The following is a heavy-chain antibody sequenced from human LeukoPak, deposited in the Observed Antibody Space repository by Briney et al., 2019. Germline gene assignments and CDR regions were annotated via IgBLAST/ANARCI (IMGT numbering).Heavy chain of an antibody. J-gene: IGHJ4*02. CDR1: GYSISSGYY. CDR3: ARPGGGWQLDY. Sequence: PSETLSLTCTVSGYSISSGYYWGWIRQPPGKGLEWIGSIYHSGSTYYNPSLKSRVTISVDTSKNQFSLKLSSVTAADTAMYYCARPGGGWQLDYWGQGTLVTVSS. D-gene: IGHD6-19*01. V-gene: IGHV4-38-2*02. CDR2: IYHSGST.